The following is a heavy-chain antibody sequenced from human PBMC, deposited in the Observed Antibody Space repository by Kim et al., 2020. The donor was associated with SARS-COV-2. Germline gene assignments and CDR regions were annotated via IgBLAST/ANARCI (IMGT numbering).Heavy chain of an antibody. J-gene: IGHJ4*02. V-gene: IGHV3-11*01. D-gene: IGHD6-6*01. Sequence: YYADSVKGRFTIARDNAKNSLYLQMNSLRAEDTAVYYCARGGSSSSPSYWGQGTLVTVSS. CDR3: ARGGSSSSPSY.